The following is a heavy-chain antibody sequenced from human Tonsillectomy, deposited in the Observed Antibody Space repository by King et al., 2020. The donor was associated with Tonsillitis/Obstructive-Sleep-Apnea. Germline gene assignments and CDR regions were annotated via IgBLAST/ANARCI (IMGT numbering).Heavy chain of an antibody. D-gene: IGHD6-19*01. J-gene: IGHJ6*03. Sequence: VQLQQWGAGLLKPSETLSLTCAVYGGSFSGYYWRWIRQPPGKGLEWIGEINHSGSTNYNPSLKSRVTISVDTSKNQFSLKLNSVTAADTAVYYFARGAQLLVGHYYMDVWGKGTTVTAS. V-gene: IGHV4-34*01. CDR3: ARGAQLLVGHYYMDV. CDR2: INHSGST. CDR1: GGSFSGYY.